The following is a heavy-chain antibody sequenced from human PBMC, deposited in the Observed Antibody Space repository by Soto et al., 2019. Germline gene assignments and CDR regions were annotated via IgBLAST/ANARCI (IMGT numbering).Heavy chain of an antibody. D-gene: IGHD4-4*01. V-gene: IGHV1-58*01. CDR2: IVVGSGNT. J-gene: IGHJ6*02. CDR3: AAFSNYSGYYYYYGMDV. CDR1: GFTFTSSA. Sequence: GASVKVSCKASGFTFTSSAVQWVRQARGQRLEWIGWIVVGSGNTNYAQKFQERVTITRDMSTSTAYMELSSLRSEDTAVYYCAAFSNYSGYYYYYGMDVWGQGTTVTVSS.